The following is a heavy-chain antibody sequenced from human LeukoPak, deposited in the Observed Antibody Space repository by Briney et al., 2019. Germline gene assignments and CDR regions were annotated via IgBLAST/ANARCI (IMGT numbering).Heavy chain of an antibody. Sequence: GASVKVSCKASGSTFSSYAISWVRQAPGQGLEWMGRIIPILGMASYAQNFQGRVTVSADKSTTTAYMELSSLRSEDTAVYYCARDSPDSSGAYYFDFWGQGTLVTVSS. CDR3: ARDSPDSSGAYYFDF. D-gene: IGHD3-22*01. V-gene: IGHV1-69*04. J-gene: IGHJ4*02. CDR1: GSTFSSYA. CDR2: IIPILGMA.